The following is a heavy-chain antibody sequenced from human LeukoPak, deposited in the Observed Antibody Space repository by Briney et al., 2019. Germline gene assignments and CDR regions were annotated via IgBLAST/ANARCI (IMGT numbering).Heavy chain of an antibody. CDR2: ISGSGGST. J-gene: IGHJ4*02. CDR1: GFTFSNYW. CDR3: AKGIESSGSYYTGFDY. V-gene: IGHV3-23*01. D-gene: IGHD1-26*01. Sequence: PGGSLRLSCAASGFTFSNYWMHWVRQVPGEGLVWVSGISGSGGSTYYADSVEGRFTISRDNSKTTLYLQMNSLRAEDTAVYYCAKGIESSGSYYTGFDYWGQGTLVTVSS.